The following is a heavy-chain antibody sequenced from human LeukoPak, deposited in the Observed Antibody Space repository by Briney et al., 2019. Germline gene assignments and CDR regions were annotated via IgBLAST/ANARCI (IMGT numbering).Heavy chain of an antibody. CDR1: GFTFSSYA. V-gene: IGHV3-23*01. Sequence: GGSLRLSCAASGFTFSSYAMSWVRQAPGKGLEWVSAISGSGGSTYYADSVKGRFTISRDNSKNTLYLQMNSRSAEDTAVSYSAKDRSPFDPWGQGTLVTVSS. CDR3: AKDRSPFDP. CDR2: ISGSGGST. J-gene: IGHJ5*02.